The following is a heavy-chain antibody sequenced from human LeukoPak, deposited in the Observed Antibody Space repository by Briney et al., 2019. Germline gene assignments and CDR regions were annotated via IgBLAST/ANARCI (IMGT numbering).Heavy chain of an antibody. CDR2: IWYDGSNK. J-gene: IGHJ4*02. Sequence: GGSLRLSCAASGFTFSSYGMHWVRQAPGKGLEWVAVIWYDGSNKYYADSVKGRFTISRDNSKNTLYLQMNSPRAEDTAVYYCARDFYDSSGYYPYYFDYWGQGTLVTVSS. V-gene: IGHV3-33*01. D-gene: IGHD3-22*01. CDR1: GFTFSSYG. CDR3: ARDFYDSSGYYPYYFDY.